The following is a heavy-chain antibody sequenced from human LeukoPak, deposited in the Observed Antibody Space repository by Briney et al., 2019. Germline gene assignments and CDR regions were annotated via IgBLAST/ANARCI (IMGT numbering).Heavy chain of an antibody. D-gene: IGHD2-2*02. CDR1: GYSFSNYW. CDR3: ARQYCRGTNCYTGSSYYLDY. CDR2: IYLGDSAT. J-gene: IGHJ4*02. Sequence: GESLKISCKGSGYSFSNYWIGWVRQMPGKGLEWMGIIYLGDSATRYISSFQGQVTISADKSISTAYLQWSGLKASDTAMYYCARQYCRGTNCYTGSSYYLDYWGQGTLVTVSS. V-gene: IGHV5-51*01.